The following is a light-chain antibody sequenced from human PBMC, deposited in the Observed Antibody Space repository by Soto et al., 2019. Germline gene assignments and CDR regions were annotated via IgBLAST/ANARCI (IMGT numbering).Light chain of an antibody. CDR3: SSYSSTSTYV. CDR1: SRDVGNYNF. V-gene: IGLV2-14*01. J-gene: IGLJ1*01. Sequence: TQPASVSGSPGQSITISCTGTSRDVGNYNFVSWYQQHPGKAPKLMIYAVSNRPSGVSIRFSGSKSGNTASLTISGLQAEDEADYYCSSYSSTSTYVFGAGTKVTVL. CDR2: AVS.